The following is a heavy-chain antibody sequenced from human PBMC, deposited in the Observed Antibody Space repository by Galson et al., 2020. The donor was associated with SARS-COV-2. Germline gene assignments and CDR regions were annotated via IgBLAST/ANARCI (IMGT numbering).Heavy chain of an antibody. V-gene: IGHV4-39*01. Sequence: SETLSLTCTVSGDSINSNSYYWGWIRQPPGKGLEWIGGIFFNEKAYINPSLQSRLTMSIDTSKNQFSLSLTSMTAADTAVYYCVRTTAGSYWYFDLWGRGTLVTVSS. J-gene: IGHJ2*01. D-gene: IGHD2-21*02. CDR2: IFFNEKA. CDR3: VRTTAGSYWYFDL. CDR1: GDSINSNSYY.